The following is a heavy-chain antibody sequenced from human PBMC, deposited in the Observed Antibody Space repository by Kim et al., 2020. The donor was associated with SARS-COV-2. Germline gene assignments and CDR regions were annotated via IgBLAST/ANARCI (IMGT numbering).Heavy chain of an antibody. CDR3: ARLGYYDFWSGYPRKPGAFAI. Sequence: SETLSLTCAVYGGSFSGYYWSWIRQPPGKRREWIGEINHSGNTNYNPSPKSRVTISLDTSKNQFSLKLSSVTAADTAVYYCARLGYYDFWSGYPRKPGAFAIWGPWTMVTVSS. J-gene: IGHJ3*02. D-gene: IGHD3-3*01. V-gene: IGHV4-34*01. CDR1: GGSFSGYY. CDR2: INHSGNT.